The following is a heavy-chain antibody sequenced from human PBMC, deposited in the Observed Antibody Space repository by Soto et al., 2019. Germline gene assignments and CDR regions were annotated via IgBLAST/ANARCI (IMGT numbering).Heavy chain of an antibody. V-gene: IGHV3-30*18. CDR2: IANDGTEE. CDR3: AKDKGRTAIDY. J-gene: IGHJ4*02. Sequence: QVQLVESGGGVVQPGRSLRLSCAASGLTFSAAGMHWVRQAPGKGLEWVAFIANDGTEESYVDSVKRRFTISRDNSQNRLYLQMNGLRTEDTALYYCAKDKGRTAIDYWGQGTLVSVSS. CDR1: GLTFSAAG.